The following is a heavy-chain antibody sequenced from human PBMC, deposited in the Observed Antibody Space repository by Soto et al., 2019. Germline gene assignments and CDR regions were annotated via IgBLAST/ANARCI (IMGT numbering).Heavy chain of an antibody. CDR1: GYNFTSYG. D-gene: IGHD3-16*01. Sequence: ASVKVSCKASGYNFTSYGISWVRQAPGQGLEWMGWISPHNDRTKYARRFQDRVTMTTETPTSTVYMELGSLRAEDTAVYYCAKNGDFDYDAFDVWGQGTVVTVSS. CDR2: ISPHNDRT. V-gene: IGHV1-18*01. CDR3: AKNGDFDYDAFDV. J-gene: IGHJ3*01.